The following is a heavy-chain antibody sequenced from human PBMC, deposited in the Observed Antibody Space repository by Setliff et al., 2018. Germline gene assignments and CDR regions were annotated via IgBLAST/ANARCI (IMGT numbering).Heavy chain of an antibody. D-gene: IGHD6-19*01. J-gene: IGHJ4*02. V-gene: IGHV4-38-2*01. CDR1: GYSISSGYY. Sequence: SETLSLTCAVSGYSISSGYYWGWIRQSPGKGLEWIGSIYRSGSTYYNPSLRSRVSITLDTSRNEFSLRLNSLTAADTAVYYCARRGQWRVLGFFDYWGQGALVTVSS. CDR2: IYRSGST. CDR3: ARRGQWRVLGFFDY.